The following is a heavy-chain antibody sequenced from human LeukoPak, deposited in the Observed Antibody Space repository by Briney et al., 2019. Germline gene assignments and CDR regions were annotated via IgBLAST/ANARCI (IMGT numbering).Heavy chain of an antibody. CDR2: INHSGST. J-gene: IGHJ4*02. Sequence: SETLSLTCAVYGGSFSGYYWSWIRQPPGKGLEWIGEINHSGSTNYNPSLKSRVTISVDTSKNQFSLKLCSVTAADTAVYYCARVDVELLWFGELNYFDYWGQGTLVTVSS. V-gene: IGHV4-34*01. CDR3: ARVDVELLWFGELNYFDY. D-gene: IGHD3-10*01. CDR1: GGSFSGYY.